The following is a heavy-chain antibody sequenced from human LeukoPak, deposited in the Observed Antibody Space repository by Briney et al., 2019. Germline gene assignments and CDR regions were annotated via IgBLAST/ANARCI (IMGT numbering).Heavy chain of an antibody. V-gene: IGHV4-59*01. CDR1: GGSISSYY. J-gene: IGHJ1*01. CDR2: IYYSGST. Sequence: SETLSLTCTVSGGSISSYYWSWIRQPPGKGLEWIGYIYYSGSTNYNPSLKSRVTISVDTSKNQFSLKLSSVTAADAAVYYCATTTVTTSAEYFQHWGQGTLVTVSS. D-gene: IGHD4-17*01. CDR3: ATTTVTTSAEYFQH.